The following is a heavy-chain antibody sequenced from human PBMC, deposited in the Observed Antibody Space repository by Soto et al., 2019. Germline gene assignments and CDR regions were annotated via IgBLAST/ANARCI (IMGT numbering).Heavy chain of an antibody. CDR2: IYWDDAK. V-gene: IGHV2-5*02. CDR1: GFSLSTSGVG. J-gene: IGHJ4*02. Sequence: GSGPTLVNPTQTLTLTCSFSGFSLSTSGVGVGWIRQPPGKALEWLALIYWDDAKHYSPSVRSRLTITKDTSKNQVVLTMTNLEPVDTATYYCAHKSGGSYLTHWGQGTLVTSPQ. CDR3: AHKSGGSYLTH. D-gene: IGHD1-26*01.